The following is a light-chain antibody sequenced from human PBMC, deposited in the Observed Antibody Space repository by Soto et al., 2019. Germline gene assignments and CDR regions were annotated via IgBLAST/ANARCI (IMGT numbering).Light chain of an antibody. V-gene: IGKV3-11*01. Sequence: EIVLTQSPATLSLSPGERATLSCRASQSVSSSLGWYQQRPGQAPRLLIYDASSRAAGSPARFSGSGSGTDFTLTISSLEPEDFAVYYCQHYNNWPPWTFGQGTKVEIK. CDR3: QHYNNWPPWT. CDR1: QSVSSS. CDR2: DAS. J-gene: IGKJ1*01.